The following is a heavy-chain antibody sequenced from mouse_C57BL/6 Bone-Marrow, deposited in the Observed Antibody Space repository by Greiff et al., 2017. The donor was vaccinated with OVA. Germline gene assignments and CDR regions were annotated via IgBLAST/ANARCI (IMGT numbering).Heavy chain of an antibody. CDR3: TTMVTSDY. Sequence: EVQLQQSGAELVRPGASVKLSCTASGFNIKDDYMHWVKQRPEQGLEWIGWIDPENGDTEYASKFQGKATITAATSSNTAYLQLSSLTSEDTAVYYCTTMVTSDYWGQGTTLTVSS. D-gene: IGHD2-2*01. J-gene: IGHJ2*01. V-gene: IGHV14-4*01. CDR2: IDPENGDT. CDR1: GFNIKDDY.